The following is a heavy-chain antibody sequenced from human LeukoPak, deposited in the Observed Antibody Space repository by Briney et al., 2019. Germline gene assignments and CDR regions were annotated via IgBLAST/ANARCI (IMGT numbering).Heavy chain of an antibody. D-gene: IGHD6-19*01. Sequence: PGGSLRLSCAASGFTFSSYWMHWVRQAPGKGLVWVSRINSDGSSTSYADSVKGRFTISRDNAKNTLYLQMSSLRAEDTAVYYCAKDQVQWLVGWFDPWGQGTLVTVSS. CDR2: INSDGSST. J-gene: IGHJ5*02. CDR1: GFTFSSYW. CDR3: AKDQVQWLVGWFDP. V-gene: IGHV3-74*01.